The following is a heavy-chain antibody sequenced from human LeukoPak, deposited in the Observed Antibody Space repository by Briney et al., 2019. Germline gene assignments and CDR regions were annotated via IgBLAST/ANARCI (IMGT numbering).Heavy chain of an antibody. CDR2: IHYIGNT. Sequence: PSETLSLPCTVSGGSITSSSYPWGWIRQPQGKGLEWIESIHYIGNTSYIPALNSRVTISLDTSKNQFSLKLTSVTAADTALYYCARHRGGYDDRIDYWGQGTLVTVSS. CDR1: GGSITSSSYP. CDR3: ARHRGGYDDRIDY. D-gene: IGHD5-12*01. V-gene: IGHV4-39*01. J-gene: IGHJ4*02.